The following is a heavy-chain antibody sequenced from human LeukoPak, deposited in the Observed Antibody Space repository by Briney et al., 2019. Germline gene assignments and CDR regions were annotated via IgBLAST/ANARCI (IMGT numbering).Heavy chain of an antibody. D-gene: IGHD2-15*01. Sequence: GGSLRLSCAASGFTFSGSAMHWVRQASGKGLEWVGRIRSKANNYATASAASVKGRFTFSRDDSKNTAYLQMNSLKTEDTAVYYCTSSGGYLDAFDIWGQGTVVTVSS. V-gene: IGHV3-73*01. J-gene: IGHJ3*02. CDR2: IRSKANNYAT. CDR1: GFTFSGSA. CDR3: TSSGGYLDAFDI.